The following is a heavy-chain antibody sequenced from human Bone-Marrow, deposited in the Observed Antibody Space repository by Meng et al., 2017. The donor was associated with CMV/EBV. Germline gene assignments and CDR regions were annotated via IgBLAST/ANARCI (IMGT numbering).Heavy chain of an antibody. CDR3: AKDAKQLWLSYLDY. Sequence: GESLKISCAASGFTFDDYTRHWVRQAPGKGLEWVSLISWDGGSTYYADSVKGRFTISRDNSKNSLYLQMNSLRTEDTALYYCAKDAKQLWLSYLDYCGQGTLVTVSS. CDR1: GFTFDDYT. D-gene: IGHD5-18*01. CDR2: ISWDGGST. J-gene: IGHJ4*02. V-gene: IGHV3-43*01.